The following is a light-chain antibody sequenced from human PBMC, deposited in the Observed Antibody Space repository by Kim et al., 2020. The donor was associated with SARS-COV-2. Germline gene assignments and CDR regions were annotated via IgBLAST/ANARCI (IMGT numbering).Light chain of an antibody. J-gene: IGLJ2*01. V-gene: IGLV2-14*03. CDR2: DVS. Sequence: QSALTQPASVSGSPGQSITISCTGTSSDVGGYNYVSWYQQHPGKAPKLMIYDVSNRPSGVSNRFSGSKYGNTASLTISGLQAEDEADYYCSSYTSSSNVVFGGGTQLTVL. CDR3: SSYTSSSNVV. CDR1: SSDVGGYNY.